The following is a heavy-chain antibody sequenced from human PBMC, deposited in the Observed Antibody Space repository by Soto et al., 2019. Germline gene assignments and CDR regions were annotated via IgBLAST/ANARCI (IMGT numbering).Heavy chain of an antibody. CDR3: AKGMGHGGRGAFEI. V-gene: IGHV3-30*18. CDR1: GFTFSSYG. J-gene: IGHJ3*02. D-gene: IGHD3-10*01. Sequence: QVQLVESGGGVVQPGRSLRLSCAASGFTFSSYGMHWVRQAPGKGLEWVAVISYDGSNKYYADSVKGRFTISRDNSKKTLYLQMYSLGAEDTAMYSCAKGMGHGGRGAFEISGQGAKVTVSS. CDR2: ISYDGSNK.